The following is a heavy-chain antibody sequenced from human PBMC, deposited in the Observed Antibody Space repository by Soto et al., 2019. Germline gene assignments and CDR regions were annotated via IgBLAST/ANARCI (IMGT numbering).Heavy chain of an antibody. CDR2: IYHSGST. D-gene: IGHD2-15*01. V-gene: IGHV4-4*02. Sequence: SETLSLTCAVSGGSISSSNWWSCVRQPPGKGLEWIGEIYHSGSTNYNPSLKSRVTISVDKSKNQFSLKLSSVTAADTAVYYCARALRYCSGGSCYFFPYYYYGMDVWGQGTTVTVYS. CDR1: GGSISSSNW. J-gene: IGHJ6*02. CDR3: ARALRYCSGGSCYFFPYYYYGMDV.